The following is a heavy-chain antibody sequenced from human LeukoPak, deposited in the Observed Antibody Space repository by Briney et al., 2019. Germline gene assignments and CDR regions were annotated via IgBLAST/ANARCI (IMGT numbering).Heavy chain of an antibody. V-gene: IGHV1-69*05. Sequence: GASVKVSCQASLSTFSSYAISWVRQAPGQGLEWMGRIIPIFGTANYAQKFQGRVTTSTAESTSTAYMELSSLRSEDTAVYYCARDPSSGWYLEYYFDYWGQRTLVTVS. CDR1: LSTFSSYA. D-gene: IGHD6-19*01. CDR2: IIPIFGTA. CDR3: ARDPSSGWYLEYYFDY. J-gene: IGHJ4*02.